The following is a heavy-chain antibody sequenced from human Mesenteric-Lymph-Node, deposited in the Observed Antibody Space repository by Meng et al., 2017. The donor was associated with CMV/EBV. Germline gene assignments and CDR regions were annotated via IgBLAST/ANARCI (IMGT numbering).Heavy chain of an antibody. D-gene: IGHD2-2*01. CDR3: ARLYCSSTTCYFDY. CDR1: GYTFTSYD. Sequence: ASVKVSCKASGYTFTSYDINWVRQAPEQGLEWMGWMDPNSGTTGYAQKFQGRVTMTRNTSISTAYMELSSLRSEDTAVYYCARLYCSSTTCYFDYWGQGTLVTVSS. J-gene: IGHJ4*02. CDR2: MDPNSGTT. V-gene: IGHV1-8*01.